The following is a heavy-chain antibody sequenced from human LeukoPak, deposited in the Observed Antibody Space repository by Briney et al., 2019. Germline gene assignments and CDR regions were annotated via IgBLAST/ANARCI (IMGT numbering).Heavy chain of an antibody. CDR1: GGTFSSYG. Sequence: ASVKVSCKASGGTFSSYGISWVRQAPGQGLEWMGWISAYNGNTNYAQKLQGRVTMTTDTSTSTAYMELRSLRSDDTAVYYCAAYYYDSSGYFYFDYWGQGTLVTVSS. CDR3: AAYYYDSSGYFYFDY. D-gene: IGHD3-22*01. J-gene: IGHJ4*02. CDR2: ISAYNGNT. V-gene: IGHV1-18*01.